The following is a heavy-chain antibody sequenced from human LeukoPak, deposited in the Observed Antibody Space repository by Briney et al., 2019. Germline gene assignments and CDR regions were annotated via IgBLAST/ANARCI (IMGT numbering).Heavy chain of an antibody. V-gene: IGHV4-39*07. J-gene: IGHJ4*02. Sequence: PSETLSPTCTVSGGSIRSSSTYYWGWIRQPPGKGLEWIGSIYYSGSTYYNSSLKSRVTISIDTSKNQFSLKLCSVTAADTAVYYCARGGYVTAADFWGQGTLVTVSS. CDR3: ARGGYVTAADF. CDR2: IYYSGST. CDR1: GGSIRSSSTYY. D-gene: IGHD6-13*01.